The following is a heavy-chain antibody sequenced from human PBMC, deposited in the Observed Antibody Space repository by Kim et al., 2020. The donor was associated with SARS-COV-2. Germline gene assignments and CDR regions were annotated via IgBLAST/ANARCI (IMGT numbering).Heavy chain of an antibody. J-gene: IGHJ4*02. Sequence: VKGRFTNSRDNSKNTLYLQMNSLRAEDTAVYYCAKVSYLKYSYGSYYFDYWGQGTLVTVSS. CDR3: AKVSYLKYSYGSYYFDY. V-gene: IGHV3-23*01. D-gene: IGHD5-18*01.